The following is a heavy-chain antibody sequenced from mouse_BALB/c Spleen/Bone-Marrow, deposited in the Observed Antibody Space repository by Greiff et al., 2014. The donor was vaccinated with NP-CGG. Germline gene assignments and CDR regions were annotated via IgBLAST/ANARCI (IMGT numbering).Heavy chain of an antibody. Sequence: QVQLQQSAGELARPGASVKMSCKASGYTFTSNTIQWVKQRPGQGLEWIGYINPTRGYTDYNQKFKDKTTLTADKSSSTAYMQLSSRTSEDSAVYYCAREATYYAYFDYWGQGTILTVSS. J-gene: IGHJ2*01. V-gene: IGHV1-4*02. CDR2: INPTRGYT. CDR1: GYTFTSNT. CDR3: AREATYYAYFDY. D-gene: IGHD1-1*01.